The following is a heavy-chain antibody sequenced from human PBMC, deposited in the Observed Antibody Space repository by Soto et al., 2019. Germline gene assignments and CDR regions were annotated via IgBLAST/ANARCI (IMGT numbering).Heavy chain of an antibody. CDR3: ARGMTDCSGGSCQYYFDY. Sequence: GGSLRLSCAASGFTFSNHAMNWVRQAPGKGLEWVSTISDSGSTYYADSVKGRFTISRDNSKNTLYLQMNSLRAEDTAVYYCARGMTDCSGGSCQYYFDYWGQGTLVTVSS. CDR2: ISDSGST. V-gene: IGHV3-23*01. J-gene: IGHJ4*02. D-gene: IGHD2-15*01. CDR1: GFTFSNHA.